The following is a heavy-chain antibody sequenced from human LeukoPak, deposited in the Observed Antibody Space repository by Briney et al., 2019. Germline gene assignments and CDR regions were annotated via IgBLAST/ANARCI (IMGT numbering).Heavy chain of an antibody. J-gene: IGHJ4*02. CDR3: ARGHTRITILQGSRSAYYFDY. Sequence: PSETLSLTCSVYSGSFSGYYWSWIRQPPGKGLEWIGEINHSVGTNYNPSLKSRVTMSLDTSKNQFSLKLSSVTAADTAVYYCARGHTRITILQGSRSAYYFDYWGQGTLVTVSS. CDR1: SGSFSGYY. D-gene: IGHD3-10*01. V-gene: IGHV4-34*01. CDR2: INHSVGT.